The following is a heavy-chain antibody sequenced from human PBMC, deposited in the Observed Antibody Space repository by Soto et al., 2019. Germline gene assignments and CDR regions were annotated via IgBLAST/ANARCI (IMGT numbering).Heavy chain of an antibody. CDR3: ARDSWGYCSSTSCPLDYYYGMDV. J-gene: IGHJ6*02. D-gene: IGHD2-2*01. Sequence: SVKVSCKASGGTFSSYSISWVRQAPGQGLECMGWIIPIFGTANYAQKFQGRVTITADESTSTAYMELSSLRSEDTAVYYCARDSWGYCSSTSCPLDYYYGMDVWGQGTTVTVSS. CDR1: GGTFSSYS. CDR2: IIPIFGTA. V-gene: IGHV1-69*13.